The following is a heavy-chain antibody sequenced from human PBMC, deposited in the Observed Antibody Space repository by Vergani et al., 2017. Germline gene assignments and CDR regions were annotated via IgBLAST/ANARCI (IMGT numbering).Heavy chain of an antibody. CDR3: ARAWIQLWLLDY. D-gene: IGHD5-18*01. V-gene: IGHV4-34*01. J-gene: IGHJ4*02. Sequence: QVQLQQWGAGLLKPSETLSLTCAVYGGSFSGYYWSWIRQPPGKGLEWIGEINHSGSTNYNPSLKSLVTISVDTSKNQFSLKLSSVTAADTAVYYCARAWIQLWLLDYWGQGTLVTVSS. CDR1: GGSFSGYY. CDR2: INHSGST.